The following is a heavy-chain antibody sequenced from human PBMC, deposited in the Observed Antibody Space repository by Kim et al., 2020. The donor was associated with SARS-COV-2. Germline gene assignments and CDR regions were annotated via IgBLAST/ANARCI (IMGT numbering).Heavy chain of an antibody. D-gene: IGHD1-1*01. CDR3: AKTGQFDS. Sequence: GGSLRLSCAVSGFTLSTSAMSWVLQAPGEGLEWVSSIVSGGATLYADSVKGRFTISRDNSMNTLYLQMDSLRVDDTAFYYCAKTGQFDSWGQGTLVTVSS. CDR2: IVSGGAT. CDR1: GFTLSTSA. J-gene: IGHJ4*02. V-gene: IGHV3-23*01.